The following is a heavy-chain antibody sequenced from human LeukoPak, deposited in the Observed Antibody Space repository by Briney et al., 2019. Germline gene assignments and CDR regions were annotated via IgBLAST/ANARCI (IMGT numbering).Heavy chain of an antibody. V-gene: IGHV4-39*07. Sequence: SETLSLTCTVSGGSISSSSYYWGWIRQPPGKGLEWIGSIYYSGSTYYNPSLKSRVTISVDTSKNQFSLKLSSVTAADTAVYYCARDRIPIAAAAKDYWGQGTLVTVSS. D-gene: IGHD6-13*01. CDR1: GGSISSSSYY. CDR3: ARDRIPIAAAAKDY. J-gene: IGHJ4*02. CDR2: IYYSGST.